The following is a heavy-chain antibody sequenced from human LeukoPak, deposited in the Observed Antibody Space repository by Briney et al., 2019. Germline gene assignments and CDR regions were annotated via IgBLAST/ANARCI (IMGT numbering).Heavy chain of an antibody. J-gene: IGHJ4*02. CDR2: INWNGGST. Sequence: GGSLRLSCAASGFTFDDYGISWVRQAPGKGLEWVSGINWNGGSTGYADSVKGRFTISRDNAKNSLYLQMNSLRAEDTALYYCARGTLKAAATDFDYWGQGTLVTVSS. CDR3: ARGTLKAAATDFDY. V-gene: IGHV3-20*04. CDR1: GFTFDDYG. D-gene: IGHD6-13*01.